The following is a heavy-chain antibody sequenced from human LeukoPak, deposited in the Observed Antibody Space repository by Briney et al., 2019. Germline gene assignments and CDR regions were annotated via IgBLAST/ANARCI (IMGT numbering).Heavy chain of an antibody. J-gene: IGHJ4*02. Sequence: SETLSLTCAVYGGSFSGYYWSRIRQPPGKGLEWIGEINHSGSTNYNPSLKSRVTISVDTSKNQFSLKLSSVTAADTAVYYCARQGGNDSSGYYPDYWGQGTLVTVSS. V-gene: IGHV4-34*01. CDR3: ARQGGNDSSGYYPDY. CDR1: GGSFSGYY. CDR2: INHSGST. D-gene: IGHD3-22*01.